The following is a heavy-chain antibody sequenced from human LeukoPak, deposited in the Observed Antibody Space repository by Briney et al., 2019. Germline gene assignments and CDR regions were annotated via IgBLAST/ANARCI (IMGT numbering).Heavy chain of an antibody. CDR3: ARVTPDYGDYLDY. V-gene: IGHV4-59*01. D-gene: IGHD4-17*01. CDR2: IHYSGST. J-gene: IGHJ4*02. CDR1: GGSISSYY. Sequence: PSETLSLTCTVSGGSISSYYWSWIRQPPGKGLEWIGYIHYSGSTNYNPSLKSRVTISVDTSKNQFSLKLSSVTAADTAVYYCARVTPDYGDYLDYWGQGTLVTVSS.